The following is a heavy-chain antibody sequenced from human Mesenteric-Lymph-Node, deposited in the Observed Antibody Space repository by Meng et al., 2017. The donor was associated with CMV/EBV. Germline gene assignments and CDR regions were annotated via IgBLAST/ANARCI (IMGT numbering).Heavy chain of an antibody. Sequence: KASGDTFTRSAISWVRQAPGQGFEWMGGIIPIFGTANYAQKFQGRVAISADKSTNTAYMEVISLRSEDTALYYCTRVTGSGWSDPFDYWGQGTLVTVSS. CDR1: GDTFTRSA. V-gene: IGHV1-69*06. CDR3: TRVTGSGWSDPFDY. CDR2: IIPIFGTA. J-gene: IGHJ4*02. D-gene: IGHD6-19*01.